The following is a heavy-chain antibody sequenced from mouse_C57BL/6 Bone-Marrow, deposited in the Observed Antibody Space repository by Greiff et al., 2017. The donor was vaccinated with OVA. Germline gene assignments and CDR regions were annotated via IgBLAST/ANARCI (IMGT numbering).Heavy chain of an antibody. CDR1: GYAFSSSW. CDR3: ARAHDGYAWFAY. J-gene: IGHJ3*01. CDR2: IYPGDGDT. D-gene: IGHD2-3*01. V-gene: IGHV1-82*01. Sequence: QVQLQQSGPELVKPGASVKISCKASGYAFSSSWMNWVKQRPGKGLEWIGRIYPGDGDTNYNGKFKGKATLTADKSSSTAYMQLSSLTSEDSAVYFCARAHDGYAWFAYWGQGTLVTVSA.